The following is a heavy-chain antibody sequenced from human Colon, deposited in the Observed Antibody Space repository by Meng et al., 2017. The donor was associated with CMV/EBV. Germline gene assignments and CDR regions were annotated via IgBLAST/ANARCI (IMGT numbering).Heavy chain of an antibody. CDR1: GFTFSSYS. Sequence: ETLSLTCAASGFTFSSYSMNWVRQAPGKGLERVSSISSSRSYIYYSDSVKGRFTNSRDNAKNSLYLQMNSLRAEDTAVYYCARDAFYNNYGDWYYYYYGMDVWGQGTTVTVSS. V-gene: IGHV3-21*01. CDR3: ARDAFYNNYGDWYYYYYGMDV. D-gene: IGHD4-11*01. J-gene: IGHJ6*02. CDR2: ISSSRSYI.